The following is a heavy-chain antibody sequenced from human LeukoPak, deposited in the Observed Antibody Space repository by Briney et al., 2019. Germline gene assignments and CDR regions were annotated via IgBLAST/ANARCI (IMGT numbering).Heavy chain of an antibody. CDR3: ARGLTTYCGGDCYISYFDL. CDR2: IYTSGST. D-gene: IGHD2-21*02. J-gene: IGHJ2*01. Sequence: PSQTLSLTCTVSGGSISSGSYYWSWIRQPAGKGLEWVGRIYTSGSTNYNPSLKSRVTISVDTSKNQFFLKLSSVTAADTAVYYCARGLTTYCGGDCYISYFDLWGRGTLVTVSS. V-gene: IGHV4-61*02. CDR1: GGSISSGSYY.